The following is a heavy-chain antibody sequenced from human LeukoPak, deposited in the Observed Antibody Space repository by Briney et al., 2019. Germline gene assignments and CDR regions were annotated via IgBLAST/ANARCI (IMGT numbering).Heavy chain of an antibody. Sequence: GGSLRLSCAASGFTFSSYAMSWVRQAPGKGLVWVSRINSGGSTTSYADSVKGRFTIPRDNAKNTLYLQMNSLRAEDTAVYYCARRSAAKDAFDIWGQGTMVTVSS. CDR3: ARRSAAKDAFDI. D-gene: IGHD6-25*01. CDR2: INSGGSTT. J-gene: IGHJ3*02. V-gene: IGHV3-74*01. CDR1: GFTFSSYA.